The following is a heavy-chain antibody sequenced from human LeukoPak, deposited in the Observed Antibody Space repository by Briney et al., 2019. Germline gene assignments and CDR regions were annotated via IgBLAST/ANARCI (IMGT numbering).Heavy chain of an antibody. J-gene: IGHJ4*02. Sequence: PGGSLRLSCAASGFTFSSYSMSWVRQAPGKGLEWVSSISSSSSYIYYADSVKGRFTISRDSAKNSLYLQMNSLRAEDTAVYYCASPYSSGWYRDYWGQGTLVTVSS. CDR1: GFTFSSYS. V-gene: IGHV3-21*01. CDR3: ASPYSSGWYRDY. CDR2: ISSSSSYI. D-gene: IGHD6-19*01.